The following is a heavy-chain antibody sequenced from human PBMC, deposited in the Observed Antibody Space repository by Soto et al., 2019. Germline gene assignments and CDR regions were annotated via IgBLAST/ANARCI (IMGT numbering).Heavy chain of an antibody. CDR2: INVGNDNT. D-gene: IGHD3-16*01. CDR3: AKDGGEGATLRSDH. V-gene: IGHV1-3*01. J-gene: IGHJ4*02. CDR1: GYTFAAYG. Sequence: QVQLVQSGAEVKMPGASVKVSCKASGYTFAAYGIHWVRLAPGQRPEWMGWINVGNDNTAYSQKFQGRVTITRDTPASISYMELTRLRSEDTALYFCAKDGGEGATLRSDHWGQGSLVTVSS.